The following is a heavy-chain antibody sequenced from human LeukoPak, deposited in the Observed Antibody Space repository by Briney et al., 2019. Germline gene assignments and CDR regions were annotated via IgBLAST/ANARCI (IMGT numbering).Heavy chain of an antibody. CDR2: IIPIFGTA. CDR3: ARGTLVGATLGGNDY. Sequence: SVKVSRKASGGTFSSYAISWVRQAPGQGLEWMGGIIPIFGTANYAQKFQGRVTITADESTSTAYMELSSLRSEDTAVYYCARGTLVGATLGGNDYWGQGTLVTVSS. J-gene: IGHJ4*02. D-gene: IGHD1-26*01. CDR1: GGTFSSYA. V-gene: IGHV1-69*13.